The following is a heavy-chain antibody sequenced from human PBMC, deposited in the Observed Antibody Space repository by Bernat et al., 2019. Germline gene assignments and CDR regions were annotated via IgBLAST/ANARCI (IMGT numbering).Heavy chain of an antibody. D-gene: IGHD4-17*01. J-gene: IGHJ3*02. V-gene: IGHV3-15*01. CDR2: IKSKTDGGTT. CDR3: TTDYGDYERGAFDI. Sequence: EVQLVESGGGLVKPGGSLRLSCAASGFTFSNAWMSWVRQAPGKGLEWVGRIKSKTDGGTTDYAAPVKGRFTISRDDSKNTLYLQMNSLTTEDTAVYYCTTDYGDYERGAFDIWGQGTMVTVSS. CDR1: GFTFSNAW.